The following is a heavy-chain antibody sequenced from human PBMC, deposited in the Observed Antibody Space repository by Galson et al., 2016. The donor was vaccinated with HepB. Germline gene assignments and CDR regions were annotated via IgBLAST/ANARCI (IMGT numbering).Heavy chain of an antibody. Sequence: SETLSLTCTVSGGSISFYYWSWIRQPPGKGLEWIAYIYSSVSTNYNPSLKSRVTISIDASKNQFSLKLNSVTAADTAVYFCARVVYAGYSILGYYFDSWGQGTLVTVSS. CDR1: GGSISFYY. J-gene: IGHJ4*02. CDR2: IYSSVST. V-gene: IGHV4-4*08. CDR3: ARVVYAGYSILGYYFDS. D-gene: IGHD4-23*01.